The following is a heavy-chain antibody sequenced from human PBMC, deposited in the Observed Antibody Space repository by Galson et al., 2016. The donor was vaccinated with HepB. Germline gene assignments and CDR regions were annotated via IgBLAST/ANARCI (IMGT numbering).Heavy chain of an antibody. Sequence: CAISGDSVSSNGAAWNWIRQSPSRGLEWLGRTYYRSKWYNKYAVSVQGRITINPDTSKNQFSLQLNSVTPEDTGVYYCARDRGTWDGSGELIDIWGQGTMVTVSS. CDR2: TYYRSKWYN. J-gene: IGHJ3*02. CDR3: ARDRGTWDGSGELIDI. V-gene: IGHV6-1*01. CDR1: GDSVSSNGAA. D-gene: IGHD3-10*01.